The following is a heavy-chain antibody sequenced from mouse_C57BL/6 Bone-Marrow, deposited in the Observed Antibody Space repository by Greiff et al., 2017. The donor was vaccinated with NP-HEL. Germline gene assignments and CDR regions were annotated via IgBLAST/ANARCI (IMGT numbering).Heavy chain of an antibody. Sequence: EVKLVESGGGLVQSGRSLRLSCATSGFTFSDFYMEWVRQAPGKGLEWIAASRNKANDYTTEYSASVNGRFIVSRDTSQSILYLQMNALRAEDTAIYYCARDGYHITTVVEDWYFDVWGTGTTVTVSS. V-gene: IGHV7-1*01. D-gene: IGHD1-1*01. CDR2: SRNKANDYTT. J-gene: IGHJ1*03. CDR1: GFTFSDFY. CDR3: ARDGYHITTVVEDWYFDV.